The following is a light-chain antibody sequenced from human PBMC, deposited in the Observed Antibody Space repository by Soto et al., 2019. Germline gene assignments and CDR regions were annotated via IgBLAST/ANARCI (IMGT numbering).Light chain of an antibody. CDR3: QQYKSWPPIT. CDR1: QGISSA. Sequence: AIQLTQSPSSLSASVGDRVTITRRASQGISSALAWYQQKPGKAPKLLIYDASSLESGVPSRFSGSGSGTDFTLTISSLQPEDYAVYYCQQYKSWPPITFGQGTRLEIK. CDR2: DAS. V-gene: IGKV1-13*02. J-gene: IGKJ5*01.